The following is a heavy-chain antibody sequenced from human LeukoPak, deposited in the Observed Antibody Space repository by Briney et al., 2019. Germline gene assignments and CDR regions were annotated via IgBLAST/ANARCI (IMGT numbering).Heavy chain of an antibody. J-gene: IGHJ4*02. CDR3: ARSVGQPPFTDDYYFDY. Sequence: SETLSLTCTVSGASITSYYWTWIRQPPGKGLEWIGYIYHSGSTYCNPSLKSRVTISLDRSKNQFSLNLTSVTAADTAFYYCARSVGQPPFTDDYYFDYWGQGTLVTVSS. CDR2: IYHSGST. CDR1: GASITSYY. D-gene: IGHD1-1*01. V-gene: IGHV4-59*12.